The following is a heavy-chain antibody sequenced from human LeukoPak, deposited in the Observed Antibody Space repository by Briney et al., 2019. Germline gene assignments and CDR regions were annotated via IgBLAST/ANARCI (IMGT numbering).Heavy chain of an antibody. Sequence: GGSLRLSCAASGFTFGNSWVHWVRQAPGKGLVWVSLNADGSTTTYADSVKGRFTISRDNARNTLPLQMNSLTIEDTAVYYCVVVVEPPDSDGFDVWGQGTMITVSS. D-gene: IGHD1-14*01. V-gene: IGHV3-74*01. CDR3: VVVVEPPDSDGFDV. J-gene: IGHJ3*01. CDR1: GFTFGNSW. CDR2: NADGSTT.